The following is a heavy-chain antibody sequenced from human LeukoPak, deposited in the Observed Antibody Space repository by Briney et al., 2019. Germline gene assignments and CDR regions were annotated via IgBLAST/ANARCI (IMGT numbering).Heavy chain of an antibody. CDR2: IRSTGDT. CDR3: ARGVSYYYDNSGHPGWYFDL. V-gene: IGHV3-13*01. Sequence: PGGSLRLSCAVSGFTINYYDMHWVRQAPGKRLEWVSAIRSTGDTHYPDSVKGRFAMSREDAKNSVHLQMNTLRAGDTAVYYCARGVSYYYDNSGHPGWYFDLWGRGTLVTVSS. CDR1: GFTINYYD. D-gene: IGHD3-22*01. J-gene: IGHJ2*01.